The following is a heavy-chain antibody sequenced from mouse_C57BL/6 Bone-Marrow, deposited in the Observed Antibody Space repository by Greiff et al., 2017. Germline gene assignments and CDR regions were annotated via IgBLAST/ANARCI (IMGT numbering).Heavy chain of an antibody. Sequence: VKLQQPGAELVKPGASVKLSCKASGYTFTSYWMHWVKQRPGQGLEWIGMIHPNSGSTNYNEKFKSKATLTVDKSSSTAYMQLSSLTSEDSAVYYCARRSSGYWFAYWGQGTLVTVSA. CDR1: GYTFTSYW. J-gene: IGHJ3*01. V-gene: IGHV1-64*01. D-gene: IGHD3-2*02. CDR2: IHPNSGST. CDR3: ARRSSGYWFAY.